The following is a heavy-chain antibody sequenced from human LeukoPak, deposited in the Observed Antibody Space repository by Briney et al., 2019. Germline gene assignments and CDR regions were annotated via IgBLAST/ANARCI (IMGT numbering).Heavy chain of an antibody. CDR1: GFTFGDYA. CDR2: ISYDGSNK. J-gene: IGHJ5*02. CDR3: AKDIGGGFDP. D-gene: IGHD3-16*01. V-gene: IGHV3-30*04. Sequence: GGSLRLSCTASGFTFGDYAMSWFRQAPGKGLEWVAVISYDGSNKYYADSVKGRFTISRDNSKNTLYLQMNSLRAEDTAVYYCAKDIGGGFDPWGQGTLVTVSS.